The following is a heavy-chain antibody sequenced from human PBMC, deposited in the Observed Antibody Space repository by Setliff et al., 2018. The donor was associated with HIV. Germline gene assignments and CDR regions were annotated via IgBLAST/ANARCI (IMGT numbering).Heavy chain of an antibody. CDR3: ARQTGLRGYYGSNSLYYVDY. Sequence: SETLSLTCTVSGGSISTSRYYWGWIRQPPGKGLEWIGSINYRGNTYYNPSLKSRAAISVDTSKNQISLKLSSVTAADTAVYYCARQTGLRGYYGSNSLYYVDYWGKGMLVTV. CDR2: INYRGNT. J-gene: IGHJ4*02. V-gene: IGHV4-39*01. D-gene: IGHD3-10*01. CDR1: GGSISTSRYY.